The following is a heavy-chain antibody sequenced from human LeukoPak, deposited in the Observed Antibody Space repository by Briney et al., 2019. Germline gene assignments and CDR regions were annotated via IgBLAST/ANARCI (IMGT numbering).Heavy chain of an antibody. CDR1: GFTFSSYA. J-gene: IGHJ4*02. CDR2: ISGSGGST. Sequence: GGSLRLSCAASGFTFSSYAMSWVRQAPGKGLEWVSAISGSGGSTYYADSVKGRFTISRDNSTNTLYLQMNSLRAEDTAVYYCAKSRTGTTDLFDYWGQGTLVTVSS. CDR3: AKSRTGTTDLFDY. D-gene: IGHD1-1*01. V-gene: IGHV3-23*01.